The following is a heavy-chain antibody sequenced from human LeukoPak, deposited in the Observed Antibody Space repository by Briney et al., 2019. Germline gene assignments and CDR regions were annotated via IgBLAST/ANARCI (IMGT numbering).Heavy chain of an antibody. CDR2: ITWHSGSM. CDR3: ARAAYDSSGYLTL. V-gene: IGHV3-9*01. J-gene: IGHJ4*02. Sequence: GGSLRLSCAASGFTFDDYAMHWVRQAPGKGLEWVSGITWHSGSMDYADFVKGRFTISRDNSKNTLFLQMNSLRAEDTAVYYCARAAYDSSGYLTLWGQGTLVTVSS. D-gene: IGHD3-22*01. CDR1: GFTFDDYA.